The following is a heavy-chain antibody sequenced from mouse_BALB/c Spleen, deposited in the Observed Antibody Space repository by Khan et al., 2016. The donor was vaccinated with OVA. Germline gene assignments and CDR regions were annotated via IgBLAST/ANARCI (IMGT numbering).Heavy chain of an antibody. Sequence: QVQLQQPGPELVKPGASVKMSCKASGYTFTDYVISWVKQRTGQGLEWIGEIYPGSGSIYYNEKFKGKATLTADTSSNTAYMQLSSLTSEDSAVFFCAKIFYGNSYAKDYWGQGTAGPGSS. D-gene: IGHD2-1*01. J-gene: IGHJ4*01. CDR1: GYTFTDYV. CDR3: AKIFYGNSYAKDY. V-gene: IGHV1-77*01. CDR2: IYPGSGSI.